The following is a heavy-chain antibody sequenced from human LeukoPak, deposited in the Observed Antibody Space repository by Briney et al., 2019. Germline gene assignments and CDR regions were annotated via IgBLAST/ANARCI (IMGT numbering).Heavy chain of an antibody. J-gene: IGHJ4*02. D-gene: IGHD3-16*01. V-gene: IGHV3-7*01. CDR2: INPDGSMK. CDR1: GFIFSRSS. Sequence: GGSLRLSCAGSGFIFSRSSMTWVRQSPGKGLKWVATINPDGSMKWYLDSVNGRFTISRDNSDNAVFLQMNSLRVEDMAVYYCAKLLGDVTTLDYWGQGILVTVSS. CDR3: AKLLGDVTTLDY.